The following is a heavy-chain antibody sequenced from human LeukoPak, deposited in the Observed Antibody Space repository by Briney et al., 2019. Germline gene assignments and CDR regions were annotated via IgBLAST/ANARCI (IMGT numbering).Heavy chain of an antibody. CDR2: INSDGSST. D-gene: IGHD2-21*02. J-gene: IGHJ4*02. V-gene: IGHV3-74*01. Sequence: GSLRLSCAASGFTFSSYWMHWVRQAPGKGLVWVSRINSDGSSTSYADSVKGRFTISRDNAKNTLYLQMNSLRAEDTAVYYCARVGIYCGGDCYNDYWGQGTLVTVSS. CDR1: GFTFSSYW. CDR3: ARVGIYCGGDCYNDY.